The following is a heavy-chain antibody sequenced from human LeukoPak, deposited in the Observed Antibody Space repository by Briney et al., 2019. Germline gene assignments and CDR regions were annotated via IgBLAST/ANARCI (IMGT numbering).Heavy chain of an antibody. CDR2: ISGSGGST. CDR1: GFTFSSYG. Sequence: PGGSLRLSCAASGFTFSSYGMSWVRQAPGKGLEWVSAISGSGGSTYYADSVKGRFTISRDNSKNTLYLQMNSLRAEDTAVYYCARRHGGMVRIDYWGQGTLVTVSS. J-gene: IGHJ4*02. V-gene: IGHV3-23*01. D-gene: IGHD2-8*01. CDR3: ARRHGGMVRIDY.